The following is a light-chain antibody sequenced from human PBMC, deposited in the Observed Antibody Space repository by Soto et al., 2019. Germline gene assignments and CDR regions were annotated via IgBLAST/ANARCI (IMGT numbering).Light chain of an antibody. J-gene: IGLJ3*02. Sequence: QSVLTQSSSASASLGSSVNLTCTLSSGYSSYIIAWHQQQPGKAPRYLMKVEGSGTYNKGSGVPDRFSGSSSGAERYLTISNLQSEDEADYYCETWDINSWVFGGGTKVTVL. CDR2: VEGSGTY. V-gene: IGLV4-60*03. CDR1: SGYSSYI. CDR3: ETWDINSWV.